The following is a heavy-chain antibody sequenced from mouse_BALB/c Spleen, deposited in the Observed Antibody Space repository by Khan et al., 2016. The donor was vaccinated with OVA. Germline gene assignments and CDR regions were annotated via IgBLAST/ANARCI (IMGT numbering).Heavy chain of an antibody. J-gene: IGHJ2*01. D-gene: IGHD1-1*01. CDR3: ARIKKIVAAYFDY. Sequence: QVQLQQSGAELVKAGASVKMSCKASGYTFTSYWMHWVKQRLGQGLEWFAETNPTNGRTYYNENFKSKATLTVDKSSSTAYMLLSGPTFEDSAVYYGARIKKIVAAYFDYWGQGTTLTVSS. V-gene: IGHV1S81*02. CDR2: TNPTNGRT. CDR1: GYTFTSYW.